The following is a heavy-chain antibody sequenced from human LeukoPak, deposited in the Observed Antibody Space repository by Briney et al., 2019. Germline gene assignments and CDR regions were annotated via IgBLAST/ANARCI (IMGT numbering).Heavy chain of an antibody. CDR2: FDPEDGET. CDR3: ATVGYYDSSGYSLRAFDI. J-gene: IGHJ3*02. Sequence: ASVKVSCKVSGYTLTELSMHWVRQAPGKGLEWMGGFDPEDGETIYAQKFQGRVTMTEDTSTDTAYMELSSLRSEDTAVYYCATVGYYDSSGYSLRAFDIWGQGTMVTVSS. V-gene: IGHV1-24*01. D-gene: IGHD3-22*01. CDR1: GYTLTELS.